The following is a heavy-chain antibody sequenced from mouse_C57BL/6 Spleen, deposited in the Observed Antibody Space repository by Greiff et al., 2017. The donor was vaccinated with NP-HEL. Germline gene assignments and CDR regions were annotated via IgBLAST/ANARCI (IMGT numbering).Heavy chain of an antibody. D-gene: IGHD1-1*01. CDR2: INPSSGYT. CDR1: GYTFTSYW. CDR3: ARVYGSSSAWFAY. V-gene: IGHV1-7*01. Sequence: QVQLQQSGAELAKPGASVSLSCKASGYTFTSYWMHWVTQRPGQGLEWIGYINPSSGYTKSNPKFKDKASLTADKSSSTAYMQLSSLTYEDSAVYYCARVYGSSSAWFAYWGQGTLVTVSA. J-gene: IGHJ3*01.